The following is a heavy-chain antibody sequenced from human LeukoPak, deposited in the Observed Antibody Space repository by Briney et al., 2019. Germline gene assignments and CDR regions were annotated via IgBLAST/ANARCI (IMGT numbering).Heavy chain of an antibody. Sequence: SETLSLTCTVSGGSISSSSYYWGWIRQPPGKGLESIGSIYYSGSTYYNPSLKSRVTISVDTSKNQFSLKLSSVTAADTAVYYCARDQYYYDSSGDFDYWGQGTLVTVSS. CDR2: IYYSGST. J-gene: IGHJ4*02. D-gene: IGHD3-22*01. V-gene: IGHV4-39*07. CDR1: GGSISSSSYY. CDR3: ARDQYYYDSSGDFDY.